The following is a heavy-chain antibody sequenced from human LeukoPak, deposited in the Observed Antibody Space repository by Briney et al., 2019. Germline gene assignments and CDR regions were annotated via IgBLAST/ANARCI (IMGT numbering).Heavy chain of an antibody. D-gene: IGHD6-13*01. CDR1: GFTFSSYS. Sequence: SGGSLRLSCAASGFTFSSYSMNWVRQAPGKGLEWVSSISSSSSYINYADSVKGRFTISRDNAKNSLYLQMNSLRAEDTAVYYCARAIAAACDYWGQGTLVTVSS. V-gene: IGHV3-21*01. CDR2: ISSSSSYI. J-gene: IGHJ4*02. CDR3: ARAIAAACDY.